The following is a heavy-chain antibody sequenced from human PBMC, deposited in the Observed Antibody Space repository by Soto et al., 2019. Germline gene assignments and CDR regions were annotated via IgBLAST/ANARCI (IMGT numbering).Heavy chain of an antibody. Sequence: ASVXVSCKSCGGTFSIYAISWVRQAPGQGLEWMGGIIPIFGTANYAQKFQGRVTITADESTSTAYMELSSMRSEDTAVYYCARERNSYDSSGYYVYYYGMDVWGQGTTVTVSS. D-gene: IGHD3-22*01. V-gene: IGHV1-69*13. CDR2: IIPIFGTA. CDR3: ARERNSYDSSGYYVYYYGMDV. CDR1: GGTFSIYA. J-gene: IGHJ6*02.